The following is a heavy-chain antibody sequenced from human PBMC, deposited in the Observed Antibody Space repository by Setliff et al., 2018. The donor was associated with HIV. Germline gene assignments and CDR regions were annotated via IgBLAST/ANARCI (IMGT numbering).Heavy chain of an antibody. CDR3: ARGRYFGDISDSLFDL. Sequence: SETLSLTCSVSGGSISSSGYHWSWIRQHPGKGLEWLGYIHYSGTTYYSPSLESRLTISIDTSENQFSLLLKSLTAADTAVYFCARGRYFGDISDSLFDLWGQGTLVTVSS. V-gene: IGHV4-31*03. J-gene: IGHJ4*02. D-gene: IGHD2-21*01. CDR1: GGSISSSGYH. CDR2: IHYSGTT.